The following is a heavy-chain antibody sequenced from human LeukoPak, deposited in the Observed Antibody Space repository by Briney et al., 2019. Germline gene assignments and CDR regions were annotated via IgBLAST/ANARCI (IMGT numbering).Heavy chain of an antibody. CDR1: GFTFSSYD. V-gene: IGHV3-13*01. CDR3: AREGYDILTGDYYYGMDV. CDR2: IGTAGDT. Sequence: GGSLRLSCAASGFTFSSYDMHWVRQATGKGLEWVSAIGTAGDTYYPGSVKGRFTISRENAKNSLYLQMNSLRAGDTAVYYCAREGYDILTGDYYYGMDVWGQGTTVTVFS. J-gene: IGHJ6*02. D-gene: IGHD3-9*01.